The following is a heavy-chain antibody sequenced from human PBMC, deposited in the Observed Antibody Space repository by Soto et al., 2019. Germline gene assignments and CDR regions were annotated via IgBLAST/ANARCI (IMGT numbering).Heavy chain of an antibody. CDR1: GGSISSSNW. D-gene: IGHD3-22*01. CDR2: IYHSGST. CDR3: ARDKRVYDSSGYYLNYYYYYGMDV. V-gene: IGHV4-4*02. J-gene: IGHJ6*02. Sequence: PSETLSLTCAVSGGSISSSNWWSWVRQPPGKGLEWIGEIYHSGSTNYNPSLKSRVTISVDKSKNQFSLKLSSVTAADTAVYYCARDKRVYDSSGYYLNYYYYYGMDVWGQGTTVTVSS.